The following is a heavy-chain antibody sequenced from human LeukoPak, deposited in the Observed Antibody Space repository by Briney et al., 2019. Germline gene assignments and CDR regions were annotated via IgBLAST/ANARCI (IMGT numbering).Heavy chain of an antibody. J-gene: IGHJ4*02. D-gene: IGHD4-17*01. V-gene: IGHV1-18*01. CDR2: ISAYNGHT. CDR1: GYSFANFG. Sequence: ASVKVSCKASGYSFANFGISWVRQAPGQGLEWMGWISAYNGHTKYAQNLQGRLTMTTDTSTSTAYMELRSLRSDDTAVYYCARDLGYGDYGYWGQGTLVTASS. CDR3: ARDLGYGDYGY.